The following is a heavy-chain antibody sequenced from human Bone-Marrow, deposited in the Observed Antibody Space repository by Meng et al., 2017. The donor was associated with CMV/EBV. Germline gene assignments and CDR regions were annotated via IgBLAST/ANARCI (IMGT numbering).Heavy chain of an antibody. D-gene: IGHD3-10*02. CDR3: ARPLCSGSYDWFAP. V-gene: IGHV5-51*01. CDR2: IYPGDSDT. CDR1: GYSFTSYW. Sequence: KVSCRGSGYSFTSYWIGWVRQMPGKGLEWMGIIYPGDSDTRYSPYSQGQVTISADKSISTAYLQWSSLKASDTAMHSCARPLCSGSYDWFAPWGQGTLVTASS. J-gene: IGHJ5*02.